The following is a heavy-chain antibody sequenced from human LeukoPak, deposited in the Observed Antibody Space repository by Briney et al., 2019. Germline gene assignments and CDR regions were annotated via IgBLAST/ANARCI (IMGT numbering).Heavy chain of an antibody. CDR2: ISAGGGST. D-gene: IGHD3-10*01. V-gene: IGHV3-23*01. CDR3: AKDDAWLRFGE. Sequence: GGSLRLSCAASGFTFTSYAMSWVRQAPGKGLEWVSGISAGGGSTYYADSVKGRSTISRDNSKNTLYLEVISLTAEDTAVYYCAKDDAWLRFGEWSQGTLVTVSS. CDR1: GFTFTSYA. J-gene: IGHJ4*02.